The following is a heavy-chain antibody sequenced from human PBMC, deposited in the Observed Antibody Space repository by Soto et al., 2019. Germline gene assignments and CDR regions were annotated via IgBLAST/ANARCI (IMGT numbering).Heavy chain of an antibody. CDR1: GGTFSSYT. V-gene: IGHV1-69*02. CDR3: ASSKRFGDWGAEYYYYYYMDV. J-gene: IGHJ6*03. CDR2: IIPILGIA. Sequence: GASVKVSCKASGGTFSSYTISWVRQAPGQGLEWMGRIIPILGIANYAQKFQGRVTITADKSTSTAYKELSSLRSEDTAVYYCASSKRFGDWGAEYYYYYYMDVWGKGTTVTVSS. D-gene: IGHD3-10*01.